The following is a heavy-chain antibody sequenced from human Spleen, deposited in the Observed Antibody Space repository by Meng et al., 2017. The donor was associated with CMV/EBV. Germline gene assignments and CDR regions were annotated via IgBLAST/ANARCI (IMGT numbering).Heavy chain of an antibody. CDR2: INPNSGGT. Sequence: SGYTFTGYYMHWVRQAPGQGLEWMGWINPNSGGTNYAQKFQGRVTVTRDTSISTAYMELSRLRSDDTAVYYCARVWSLAARVYYFDYWGQGTLVTVSS. CDR1: GYTFTGYY. CDR3: ARVWSLAARVYYFDY. J-gene: IGHJ4*02. D-gene: IGHD6-6*01. V-gene: IGHV1-2*02.